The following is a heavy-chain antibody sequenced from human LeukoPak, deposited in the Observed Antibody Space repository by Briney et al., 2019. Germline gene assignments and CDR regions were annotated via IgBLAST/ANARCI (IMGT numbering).Heavy chain of an antibody. V-gene: IGHV4-4*07. CDR3: ARWGINGEYEI. CDR2: IDTSGST. D-gene: IGHD4-17*01. J-gene: IGHJ4*02. CDR1: GGSISSYP. Sequence: SETLSLTCTVSGGSISSYPWSWIRQPARKGLEWMGRIDTSGSTNYSPSLNGRVSMSVDTPKNQLFLKLSSVTAADTAVYYCARWGINGEYEIWGQGILVTVSS.